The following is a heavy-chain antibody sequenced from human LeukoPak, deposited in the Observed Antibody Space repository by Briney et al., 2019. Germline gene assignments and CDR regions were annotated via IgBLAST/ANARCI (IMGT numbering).Heavy chain of an antibody. CDR1: GFTFSSYE. Sequence: GGSLRLSCAASGFTFSSYEMNWVRQAPGKGLEWVSYISSSGSTIYYADSVKGRFTISSDNAKNSLYLQMNSLRAEDTAVYYCASKYSSGWYVPADVYAFDIWGQGTMVTVSS. D-gene: IGHD6-19*01. CDR3: ASKYSSGWYVPADVYAFDI. V-gene: IGHV3-48*03. J-gene: IGHJ3*02. CDR2: ISSSGSTI.